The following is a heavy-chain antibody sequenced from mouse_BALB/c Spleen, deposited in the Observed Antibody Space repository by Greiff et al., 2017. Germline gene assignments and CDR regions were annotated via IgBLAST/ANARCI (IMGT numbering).Heavy chain of an antibody. V-gene: IGHV1-54*01. J-gene: IGHJ3*01. CDR2: INPGSGGT. CDR1: GYAFTNYS. CDR3: ARGEKCNYWFAY. D-gene: IGHD2-1*01. Sequence: QVQLQQSGAELVRPGTSVKVSCKASGYAFTNYSIEWVKQRPGQGLEWIGVINPGSGGTNYNEKFKGKATLTADKSSSTAYMQLSSLTSDDSAVYFCARGEKCNYWFAYWGQGTLVTVSA.